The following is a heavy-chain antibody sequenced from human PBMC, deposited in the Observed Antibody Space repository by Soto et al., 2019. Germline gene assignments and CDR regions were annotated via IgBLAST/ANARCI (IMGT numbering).Heavy chain of an antibody. V-gene: IGHV3-21*01. D-gene: IGHD3-16*01. Sequence: EVQLVESGGGLVTPGGSLRLSCAASGFTFSSYSMIWVRQAPGKGLEWVSSISSSSTDIYYADSVKGRFTISRDNAKNSLYLQMNSLRAEETAVYYCASWASPDVYIWGSYVDYWGQGTLVTVSS. CDR1: GFTFSSYS. CDR2: ISSSSTDI. J-gene: IGHJ4*02. CDR3: ASWASPDVYIWGSYVDY.